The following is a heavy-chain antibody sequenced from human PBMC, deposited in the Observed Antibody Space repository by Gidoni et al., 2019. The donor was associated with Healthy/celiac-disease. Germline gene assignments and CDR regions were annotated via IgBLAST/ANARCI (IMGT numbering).Heavy chain of an antibody. D-gene: IGHD4-17*01. CDR3: ARARASYGDYGYYFDY. J-gene: IGHJ4*02. Sequence: AASGFTFSDYYMSWIRQAPGKGLEWVSYISSSGSTIYYADSVKGRFTISRDNAKNSLYLQMNSLRAEDTAAYYCARARASYGDYGYYFDYWGQGTLVTVSS. CDR1: GFTFSDYY. CDR2: ISSSGSTI. V-gene: IGHV3-11*01.